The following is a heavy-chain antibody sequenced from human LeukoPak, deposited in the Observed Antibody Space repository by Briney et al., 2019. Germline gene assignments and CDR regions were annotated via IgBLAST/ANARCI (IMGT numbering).Heavy chain of an antibody. CDR3: ARWAARPLGHFDY. J-gene: IGHJ4*02. CDR2: IYTGGNT. V-gene: IGHV3-66*01. D-gene: IGHD6-6*01. CDR1: GFTVSSNY. Sequence: GGSLRLSCVASGFTVSSNYMSWVRQAPGKGLEWVSVIYTGGNTYYADSVKGRFTISRDTSRNTLFLQMNSLRAEDTAVYYCARWAARPLGHFDYWGQGTLVTVSS.